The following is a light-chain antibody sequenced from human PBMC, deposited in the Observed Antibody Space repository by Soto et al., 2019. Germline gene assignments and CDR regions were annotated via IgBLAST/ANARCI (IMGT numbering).Light chain of an antibody. Sequence: DIQMTQSPSTLSASVGDTVTVTCRASQSVSGWLAWYQQKPGEAPKLLIYNASALTRGVPSRFSGSGSGTKFSLTITSLQPDDFATYYCQQYETFSWTFGQGTKV. J-gene: IGKJ1*01. V-gene: IGKV1-5*01. CDR3: QQYETFSWT. CDR1: QSVSGW. CDR2: NAS.